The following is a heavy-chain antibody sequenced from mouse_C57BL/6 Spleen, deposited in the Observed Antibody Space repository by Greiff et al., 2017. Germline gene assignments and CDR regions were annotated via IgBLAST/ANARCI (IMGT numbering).Heavy chain of an antibody. CDR3: ARAKAQATDD. V-gene: IGHV1-69*01. Sequence: QVQLQQPGAELVMPGASVKLSCKASGYTFTSYWMPWVKQRPGQGLEWIGEIDPSDSYTNYNQKFKGQSTLTVDNSSSTAYMQLSSLTSEDSAVYYYARAKAQATDDWGQGTSVTVSS. CDR2: IDPSDSYT. J-gene: IGHJ4*01. CDR1: GYTFTSYW. D-gene: IGHD3-2*02.